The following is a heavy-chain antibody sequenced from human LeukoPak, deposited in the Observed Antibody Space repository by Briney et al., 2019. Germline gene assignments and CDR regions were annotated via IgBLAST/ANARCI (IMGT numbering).Heavy chain of an antibody. CDR2: IWYDGSSK. D-gene: IGHD4-17*01. CDR1: GFTFSSYA. V-gene: IGHV3-33*01. CDR3: ARATVTRWFDP. Sequence: PGRSLRLSCAASGFTFSSYAMHWVRQAPGKGLQWVAVIWYDGSSKYYADSVKGRFTISRDNSKNTLYMQMNSLRAEDTAVYYCARATVTRWFDPWGQGTLVTVSS. J-gene: IGHJ5*02.